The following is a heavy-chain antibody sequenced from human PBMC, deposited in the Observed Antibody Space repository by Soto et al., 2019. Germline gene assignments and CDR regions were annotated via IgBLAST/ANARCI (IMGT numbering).Heavy chain of an antibody. CDR2: SSGSGGST. V-gene: IGHV3-23*01. CDR1: GFTLSSYA. D-gene: IGHD3-22*01. CDR3: AKMIVVVMTTTCFAY. J-gene: IGHJ4*02. Sequence: GGPLRLPFAASGFTLSSYAMSWFRQAPGKGLEWLTASSGSGGSTYYADSVKRRFTSSRDKPKNPLYLQTNSRRAENTAVYYCAKMIVVVMTTTCFAYWGQGTLVTVSS.